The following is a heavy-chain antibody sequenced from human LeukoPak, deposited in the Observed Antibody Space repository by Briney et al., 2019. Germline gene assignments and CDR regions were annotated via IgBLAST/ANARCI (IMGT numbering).Heavy chain of an antibody. CDR3: ARPLMNYGDYYH. D-gene: IGHD4-17*01. V-gene: IGHV5-51*01. CDR2: IYPGDSDT. J-gene: IGHJ5*02. CDR1: GYNFTSYW. Sequence: GESLKISCQGFGYNFTSYWIGWVRQMPGKGLEWMGIIYPGDSDTRYSPSFQGQVTISADKSISTAYLQWSSLKASDTAMYYCARPLMNYGDYYHWGQGTLVTVSS.